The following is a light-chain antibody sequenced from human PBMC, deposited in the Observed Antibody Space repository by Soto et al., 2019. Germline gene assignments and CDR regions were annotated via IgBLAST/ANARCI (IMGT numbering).Light chain of an antibody. Sequence: EIVLTQSPATLSLSPGERATLSCRASQSISYNLAWYQQKPGQAPRLLIYDASNRATGVPARFSGSGSGTDFTLRISSLEPEDFAVYCCQQLGDWPLYTFGQGSRLEIK. CDR2: DAS. J-gene: IGKJ2*01. CDR3: QQLGDWPLYT. V-gene: IGKV3-11*01. CDR1: QSISYN.